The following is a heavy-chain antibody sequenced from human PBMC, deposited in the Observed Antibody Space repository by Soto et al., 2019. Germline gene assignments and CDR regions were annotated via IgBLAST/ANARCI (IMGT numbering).Heavy chain of an antibody. CDR1: GGYISSYY. J-gene: IGHJ6*02. D-gene: IGHD5-18*01. Sequence: NPSATLSLTCTVSGGYISSYYWSWIRHPPGKGLEWGGYIYYRGSTNYSPSLKSRIIISVDTSTNQFSLKVSSVTAADTAVYYCARVEAGYNYGLRHYDGMGVWGPGTTVTVSS. V-gene: IGHV4-59*01. CDR2: IYYRGST. CDR3: ARVEAGYNYGLRHYDGMGV.